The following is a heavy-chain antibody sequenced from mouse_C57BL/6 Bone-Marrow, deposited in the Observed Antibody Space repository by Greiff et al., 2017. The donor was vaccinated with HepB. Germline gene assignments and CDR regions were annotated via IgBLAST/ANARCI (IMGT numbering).Heavy chain of an antibody. V-gene: IGHV5-12*01. Sequence: EVQVVESGGGLVQPGGSLKLSCAASGFTFSDYYMYWVRQTPEKRLEWVAYISNGGGSTYYPDTVKGRFTISRDNAKNTLYLQMSRLKSEDTAMYDCARGSYRGYYAMDYWGQGTSVTVSS. CDR1: GFTFSDYY. J-gene: IGHJ4*01. D-gene: IGHD2-12*01. CDR3: ARGSYRGYYAMDY. CDR2: ISNGGGST.